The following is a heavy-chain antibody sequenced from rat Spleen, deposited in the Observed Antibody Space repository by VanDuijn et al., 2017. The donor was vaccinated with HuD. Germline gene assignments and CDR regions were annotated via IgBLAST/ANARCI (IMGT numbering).Heavy chain of an antibody. Sequence: EVELVESGGGLVQPGRSMRLSCAASGFTFSKYGMAWVRQAPTKGLEWVASISASGGSSYYRDSVKGRFTISRDNAKSTLYLQMDSLRSEDTATYYCARLGDWGQGVMVTVSS. CDR1: GFTFSKYG. CDR3: ARLGD. J-gene: IGHJ2*01. V-gene: IGHV5-25*01. CDR2: ISASGGSS.